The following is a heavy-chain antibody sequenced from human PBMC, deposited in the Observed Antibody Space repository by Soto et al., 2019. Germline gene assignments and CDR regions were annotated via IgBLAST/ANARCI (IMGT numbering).Heavy chain of an antibody. CDR1: GGSISSYY. CDR3: AATPRY. J-gene: IGHJ4*02. V-gene: IGHV4-59*01. CDR2: IYSSGST. D-gene: IGHD2-15*01. Sequence: SSETLSLTCTVSGGSISSYYWNWIRQPPGKGLEWIGYIYSSGSTNYNPSLKGRVTMSLDTSKNQVSLNVTSVTAADTAVYYCAATPRYWGQGRLVTVSS.